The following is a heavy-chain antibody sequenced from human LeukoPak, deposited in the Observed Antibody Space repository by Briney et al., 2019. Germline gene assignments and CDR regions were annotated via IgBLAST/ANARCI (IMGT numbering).Heavy chain of an antibody. V-gene: IGHV1-69*05. CDR2: IIPIFGTA. Sequence: SVKVSCKASGGTFSSYAISWVRQAPGQGLEWMGGIIPIFGTANYAQKFQGRVTITTDESTSTAYMELSSLRSEDTAVYYCASSDGSAGDAFDIWGQGTMVTVSS. CDR1: GGTFSSYA. J-gene: IGHJ3*02. CDR3: ASSDGSAGDAFDI. D-gene: IGHD5-24*01.